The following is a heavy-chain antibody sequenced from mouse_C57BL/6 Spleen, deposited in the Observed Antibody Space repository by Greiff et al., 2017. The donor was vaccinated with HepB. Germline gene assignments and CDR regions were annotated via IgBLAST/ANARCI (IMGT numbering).Heavy chain of an antibody. Sequence: EVKLLESGGGLVQPGGSMILSCVASGFTFSNYWMNWVRQSPEKGLEWVAQIRLKSDNYATLYAESVKGRFTISRDDSKTSVYLQRNNLRAEDTGIYYCTDPSWFAYWGQGTLVTVSA. J-gene: IGHJ3*01. V-gene: IGHV6-3*01. CDR2: IRLKSDNYAT. CDR3: TDPSWFAY. CDR1: GFTFSNYW.